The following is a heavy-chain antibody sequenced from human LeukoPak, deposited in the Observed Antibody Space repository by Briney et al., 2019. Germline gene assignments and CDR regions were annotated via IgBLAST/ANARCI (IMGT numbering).Heavy chain of an antibody. V-gene: IGHV3-23*01. D-gene: IGHD3-3*01. CDR3: ARGITIFGVLRSPWFDP. CDR2: ISDSGDNT. CDR1: GFTFSTYA. J-gene: IGHJ5*02. Sequence: PGGSLRLSCAASGFTFSTYAMNWVRQAPGKGLEWVSLISDSGDNTYYADSVKGRFTISRDNAKNTLYLQMNGLRVEDSAVYYCARGITIFGVLRSPWFDPWGQGTLVTVSS.